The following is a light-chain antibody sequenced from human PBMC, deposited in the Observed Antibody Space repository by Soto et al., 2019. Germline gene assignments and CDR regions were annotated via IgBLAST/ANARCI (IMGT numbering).Light chain of an antibody. CDR2: DAS. V-gene: IGKV3-11*01. Sequence: EIVLTQSPATLSLSPGERATLSCRASQSVYSYLAWYQQKPGQAPRLLIYDASNRATGIPARFSGSGSGTDFTLTISSLEPEDFAVYYCHQRSNWPRRTFGQGTKVEIK. CDR3: HQRSNWPRRT. J-gene: IGKJ1*01. CDR1: QSVYSY.